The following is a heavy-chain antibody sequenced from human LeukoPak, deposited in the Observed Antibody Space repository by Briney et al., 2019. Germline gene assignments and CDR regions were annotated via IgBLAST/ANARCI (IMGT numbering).Heavy chain of an antibody. CDR2: IYTSGST. CDR1: GGSISSYY. CDR3: ARARYYGSGNYLIDY. J-gene: IGHJ4*02. Sequence: SETLSLTCTVSGGSISSYYWSWIRQPAGKELEWIGRIYTSGSTNYNPSLKSRVIMSVDTSKSQFSLKLTSVTAADTAVYYCARARYYGSGNYLIDYWGQGALVTVSS. V-gene: IGHV4-4*07. D-gene: IGHD3-10*01.